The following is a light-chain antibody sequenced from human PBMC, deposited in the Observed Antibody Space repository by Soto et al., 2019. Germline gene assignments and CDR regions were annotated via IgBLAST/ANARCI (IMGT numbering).Light chain of an antibody. CDR2: DAS. CDR1: ESVGSN. Sequence: EIVMTQSPVTLSVSPWERATLSCRASESVGSNLAWYQQKPGQPPRLLIYDASMRETGVPPRFSGSGSGTEFTLTISNLQSEDFAIYFCQKFNKWPWTFGQGTKVDNK. V-gene: IGKV3-15*01. J-gene: IGKJ1*01. CDR3: QKFNKWPWT.